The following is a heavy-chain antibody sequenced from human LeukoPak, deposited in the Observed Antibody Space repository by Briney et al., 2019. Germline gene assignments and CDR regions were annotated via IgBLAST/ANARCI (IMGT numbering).Heavy chain of an antibody. CDR2: IKQDGSEK. CDR3: ARLTYYDFWSGYKFDY. D-gene: IGHD3-3*01. CDR1: GFTVSSNY. V-gene: IGHV3-7*05. J-gene: IGHJ4*02. Sequence: GGSLRLSCAASGFTVSSNYMSWVRQAPGKGLEWVANIKQDGSEKYYVDSVKGRFTISRDNAKNSLYLQMNSLRAEDTAVYYCARLTYYDFWSGYKFDYWGQGTLVTVSS.